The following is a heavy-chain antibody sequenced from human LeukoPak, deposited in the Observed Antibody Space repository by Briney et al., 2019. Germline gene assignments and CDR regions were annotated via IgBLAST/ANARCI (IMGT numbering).Heavy chain of an antibody. CDR2: IWYDGSNK. V-gene: IGHV3-33*01. J-gene: IGHJ4*02. D-gene: IGHD2-2*01. Sequence: PGGSLRLSCAASGFTFSSYGMHWVRQAPGKGLEWVAVIWYDGSNKYYADSVKGRFTISRDNSKNTPYLQMNSLRAEDTAVYYCARDRGCSSTSCYSEGGYFDYWGQGTLVTVPS. CDR3: ARDRGCSSTSCYSEGGYFDY. CDR1: GFTFSSYG.